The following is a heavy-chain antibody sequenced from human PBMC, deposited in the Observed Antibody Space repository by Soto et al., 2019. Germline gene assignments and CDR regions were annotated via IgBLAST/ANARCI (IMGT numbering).Heavy chain of an antibody. CDR3: ASRSYYDSSGSQLGI. Sequence: GASVKVSCKASGYTFTIYAMHGVLQSPLQRLEWMGCINAGNGNTKYSQKFQGRVTITRDTSASTAYMELSSLRSEDTAVYYCASRSYYDSSGSQLGIWGQGTMVTVSS. CDR1: GYTFTIYA. D-gene: IGHD3-22*01. CDR2: INAGNGNT. V-gene: IGHV1-3*01. J-gene: IGHJ3*02.